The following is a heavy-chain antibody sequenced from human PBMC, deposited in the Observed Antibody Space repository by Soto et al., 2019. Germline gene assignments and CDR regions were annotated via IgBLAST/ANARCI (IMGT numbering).Heavy chain of an antibody. CDR3: ARDRCGGDCYGHDAFDI. Sequence: GGSLRLSCAASGFTFSDYYMSWIRQAPGKGLEWVSYISSSGSTIYYADTVKGRFTISRDNAKNSLYLQMNSLSAEDTAVYYCARDRCGGDCYGHDAFDIWGQGTMVTVSS. V-gene: IGHV3-11*01. CDR2: ISSSGSTI. D-gene: IGHD2-21*01. CDR1: GFTFSDYY. J-gene: IGHJ3*02.